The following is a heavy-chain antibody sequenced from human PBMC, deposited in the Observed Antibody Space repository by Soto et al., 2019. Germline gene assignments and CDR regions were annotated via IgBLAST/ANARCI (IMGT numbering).Heavy chain of an antibody. Sequence: PSETLSLTCTVSGGSISSSDFYWGWLRQTPGKGLEFIGSMYYSGSTYYNPSLKSRLTISVDTSKNQFTLKLISVTAADTAVYYCAVVDSTGNWFDPWGEGALVTVSS. CDR2: MYYSGST. J-gene: IGHJ5*02. V-gene: IGHV4-39*01. CDR3: AVVDSTGNWFDP. CDR1: GGSISSSDFY. D-gene: IGHD6-25*01.